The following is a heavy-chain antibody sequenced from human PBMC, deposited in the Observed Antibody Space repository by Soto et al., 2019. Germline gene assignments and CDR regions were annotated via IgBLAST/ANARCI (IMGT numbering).Heavy chain of an antibody. D-gene: IGHD2-2*01. CDR1: GGSISSGGYY. CDR2: IYYSGST. J-gene: IGHJ4*02. Sequence: SETLSLTCTVSGGSISSGGYYWSWIRQHPGKGLEWIGYIYYSGSTYYNPSLKSRVTISVDTSKNQFSLKLSSVTAADTAVYYCARTPRVVPAAIIDDSVYWGQGTLVTVSS. V-gene: IGHV4-31*03. CDR3: ARTPRVVPAAIIDDSVY.